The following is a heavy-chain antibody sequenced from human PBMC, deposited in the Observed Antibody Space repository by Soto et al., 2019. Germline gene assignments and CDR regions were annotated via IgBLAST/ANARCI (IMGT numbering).Heavy chain of an antibody. CDR2: IYYSGST. V-gene: IGHV4-31*03. D-gene: IGHD6-13*01. Sequence: SETLSLTCTVSGGSISSGDYYWSWIRQHPGKGLEWIGYIYYSGSTNYNPPLKSRVTMSVDTAKNQFSLKLTSVTAADTAVYYCARARRYSSRWYWFDPWGQGTLVTVSS. J-gene: IGHJ5*02. CDR3: ARARRYSSRWYWFDP. CDR1: GGSISSGDYY.